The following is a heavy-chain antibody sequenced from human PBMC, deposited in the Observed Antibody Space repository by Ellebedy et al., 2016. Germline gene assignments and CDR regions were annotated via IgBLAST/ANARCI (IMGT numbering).Heavy chain of an antibody. V-gene: IGHV4-4*02. CDR2: IYHSGST. D-gene: IGHD6-13*01. CDR1: GGSISSSNW. CDR3: ARSAAAGPGGLVYFQH. Sequence: SETLSLTCAVSGGSISSSNWWSWVRQPPGKGLEWIGEIYHSGSTNYNPSLKSRVTISVDKSKNQFSLKLSSVTAADTAVHYCARSAAAGPGGLVYFQHWGQGTLVTVSS. J-gene: IGHJ1*01.